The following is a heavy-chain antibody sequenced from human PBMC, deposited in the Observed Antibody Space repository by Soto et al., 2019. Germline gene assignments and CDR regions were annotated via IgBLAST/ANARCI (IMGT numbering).Heavy chain of an antibody. D-gene: IGHD3-16*01. J-gene: IGHJ4*02. V-gene: IGHV3-21*01. Sequence: LRLSCVVSGLSFSRNSMHWVRQAPGKGLEWVSSISSGSAYIFYADSVKGRFTISRDNAKNSLYLQMNSLTAEDTAVYYCARDTLRGDFDYWGKGTLVTVSS. CDR2: ISSGSAYI. CDR1: GLSFSRNS. CDR3: ARDTLRGDFDY.